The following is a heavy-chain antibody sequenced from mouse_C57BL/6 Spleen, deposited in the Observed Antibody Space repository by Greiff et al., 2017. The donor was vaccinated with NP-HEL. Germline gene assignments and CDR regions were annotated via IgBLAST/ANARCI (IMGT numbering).Heavy chain of an antibody. CDR2: ISNGGGST. CDR1: GFTFSDSY. J-gene: IGHJ2*01. Sequence: EVQRVESGGGLVQPGGSLKLSCAASGFTFSDSYMYWVRQTPEKRLEWVAYISNGGGSTYYPDTVKGRFTISRDNAKNTLYLQMSRLKSEDTAMYYCARRSSFSYFDYWGQGTTLTVSS. V-gene: IGHV5-12*01. D-gene: IGHD1-1*01. CDR3: ARRSSFSYFDY.